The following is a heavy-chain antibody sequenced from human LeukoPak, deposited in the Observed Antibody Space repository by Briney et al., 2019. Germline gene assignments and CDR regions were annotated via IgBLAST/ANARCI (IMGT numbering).Heavy chain of an antibody. J-gene: IGHJ4*02. CDR3: ARSWGLFRHYPYYFDY. V-gene: IGHV4-59*12. CDR2: IYYSGST. Sequence: SETLSLTCTVPGGSISSYYWSWIRQPPGKGLEWIGYIYYSGSTNYNPSLKSRVTISVDTSKNQFSLKLSSVTAADTAVYYCARSWGLFRHYPYYFDYWGQGTLVTVSS. D-gene: IGHD7-27*01. CDR1: GGSISSYY.